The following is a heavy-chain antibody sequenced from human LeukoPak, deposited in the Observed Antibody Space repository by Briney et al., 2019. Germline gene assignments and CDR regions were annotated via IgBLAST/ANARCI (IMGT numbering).Heavy chain of an antibody. CDR3: ARDRGARFYSSSWLSLYYFDY. Sequence: SETLSLTCAVNGGSFSGYYWSWIRQPPGKGREWIGEINHSGSTNYNPFLKSRVTISVDTSKNQFSLKLSSVTAADTAVYYCARDRGARFYSSSWLSLYYFDYWGQGTLVTVSS. CDR2: INHSGST. D-gene: IGHD6-13*01. J-gene: IGHJ4*02. CDR1: GGSFSGYY. V-gene: IGHV4-34*01.